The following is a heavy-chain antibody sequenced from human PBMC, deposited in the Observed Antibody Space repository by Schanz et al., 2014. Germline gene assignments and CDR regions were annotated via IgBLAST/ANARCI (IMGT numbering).Heavy chain of an antibody. J-gene: IGHJ3*02. Sequence: QVQLVQSGTQVKKPGASVKVSCKASGGTFSSFGINWVRQAPGQGLEWMGKIIPVLNIATYAQRFQDRVRITADKSTSTAYMELSSLRSDDTAVYYCARGGGPEDVFDIWGQGTILTVSS. D-gene: IGHD5-12*01. CDR3: ARGGGPEDVFDI. V-gene: IGHV1-69*09. CDR2: IIPVLNIA. CDR1: GGTFSSFG.